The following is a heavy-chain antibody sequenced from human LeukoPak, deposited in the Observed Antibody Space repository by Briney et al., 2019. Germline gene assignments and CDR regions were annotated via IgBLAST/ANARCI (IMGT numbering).Heavy chain of an antibody. V-gene: IGHV3-49*04. CDR2: IRSKAYRGTT. CDR3: ARGPIQLWIHNAMDV. D-gene: IGHD5-18*01. CDR1: GFTFGDHA. J-gene: IGHJ6*02. Sequence: GRSLRLSCTGSGFTFGDHAVSWVRQAPGKGLEWVGFIRSKAYRGTTEYAASVKGRFTISRDDSASIAYLQMNSLQTDDTAVYYCARGPIQLWIHNAMDVWGQGTTVTVSS.